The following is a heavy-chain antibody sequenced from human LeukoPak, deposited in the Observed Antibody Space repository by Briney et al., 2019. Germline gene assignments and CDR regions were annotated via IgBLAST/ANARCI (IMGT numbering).Heavy chain of an antibody. CDR3: VRDTSLYSGGYYFQLEY. V-gene: IGHV3-33*01. CDR1: GFTFRNYG. Sequence: GGSLRLSRAASGFTFRNYGMHWVRQAPDKGLEWVAVIWYDGSNKYYADSVKGRFTISRDNSKNTLYLQMNSLRAEDTAVYYCVRDTSLYSGGYYFQLEYWGQGTLVTVSS. J-gene: IGHJ4*02. D-gene: IGHD3-3*01. CDR2: IWYDGSNK.